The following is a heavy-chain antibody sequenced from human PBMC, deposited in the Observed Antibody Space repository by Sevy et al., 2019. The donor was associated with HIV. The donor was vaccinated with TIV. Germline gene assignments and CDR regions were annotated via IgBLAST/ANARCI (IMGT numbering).Heavy chain of an antibody. CDR1: GFTFSSYS. V-gene: IGHV3-21*01. D-gene: IGHD5-18*01. CDR3: ARVSDTAMAPEYFQH. J-gene: IGHJ1*01. CDR2: ISISSSYI. Sequence: GGSLRLSCAASGFTFSSYSMNWVRQAPGKGLEWVSSISISSSYIYYEDSVKGRFTISRDNAQNSLYLQMNSLRAEVTAVYYCARVSDTAMAPEYFQHWGQGTLVTVSS.